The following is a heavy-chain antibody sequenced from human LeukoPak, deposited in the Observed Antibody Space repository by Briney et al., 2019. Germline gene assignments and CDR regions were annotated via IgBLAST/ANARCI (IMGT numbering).Heavy chain of an antibody. J-gene: IGHJ3*02. D-gene: IGHD3-3*01. CDR1: GYTFTSYG. CDR3: ARDLNFWSGYYFDAFDI. V-gene: IGHV1-18*01. Sequence: ASVKASCKASGYTFTSYGISWLRQAPGQGLEWMGWISAYNGNTNYAQKLQGRVTMTTDTSTSTAYMELRSLRSDDTAVYYCARDLNFWSGYYFDAFDIWGQGTMVTVSS. CDR2: ISAYNGNT.